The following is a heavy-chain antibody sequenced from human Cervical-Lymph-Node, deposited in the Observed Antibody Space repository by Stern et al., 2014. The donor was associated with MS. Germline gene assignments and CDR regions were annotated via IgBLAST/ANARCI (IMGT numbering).Heavy chain of an antibody. J-gene: IGHJ4*02. V-gene: IGHV3-21*06. CDR3: ARRAGGLIAAGSLGY. D-gene: IGHD6-25*01. CDR2: ISTESSYI. Sequence: EVQLVESGGRLVKPGESLRLSCAASGFSFDSYTLHWVRQSPGRGLEWVSSISTESSYINYADSVKGRFTISRDNANNSLYLQMNSLRPEDTAVYYCARRAGGLIAAGSLGYWGQGILVTVSS. CDR1: GFSFDSYT.